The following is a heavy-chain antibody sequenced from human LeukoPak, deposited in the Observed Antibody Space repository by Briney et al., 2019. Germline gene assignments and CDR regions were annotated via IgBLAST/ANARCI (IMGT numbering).Heavy chain of an antibody. CDR2: IYYSGRT. Sequence: NPSETLSLTCTVSGGSISSSSYYWGWIHQPPWKGLEWIGSIYYSGRTYYNPSLKSRVTISVDTSKNQLSLKLSSVTAADTAVYYCATQPRNWNDFLDYWGQGTLVTVSS. J-gene: IGHJ4*02. V-gene: IGHV4-39*01. D-gene: IGHD1-1*01. CDR3: ATQPRNWNDFLDY. CDR1: GGSISSSSYY.